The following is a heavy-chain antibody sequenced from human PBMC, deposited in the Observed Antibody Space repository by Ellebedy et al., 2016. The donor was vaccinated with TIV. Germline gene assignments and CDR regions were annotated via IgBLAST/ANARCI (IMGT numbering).Heavy chain of an antibody. CDR3: ARDVGYDSSGYHPYYFDY. Sequence: AASVKVSCKASGYTFTGYYMHWVRQAPGQGPEWMGWINPNSGGTNYAQKFQGWVTMTRDTSISTAYMELSRLRSDDTAVYYCARDVGYDSSGYHPYYFDYWGQGTLVTVSS. D-gene: IGHD3-22*01. CDR2: INPNSGGT. V-gene: IGHV1-2*04. CDR1: GYTFTGYY. J-gene: IGHJ4*02.